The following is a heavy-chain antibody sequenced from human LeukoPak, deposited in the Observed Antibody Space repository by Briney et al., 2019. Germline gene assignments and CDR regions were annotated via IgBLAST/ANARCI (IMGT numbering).Heavy chain of an antibody. D-gene: IGHD2-21*02. Sequence: GGSLRLSCTASGFTFGDYAMSWVRQAPGKGLEWVGFSRSKAYGGTTEYAASVKGRFTISRDDSKSIAYLQMNSLKTEDTAVYYCTRDLPAYCGGDCYGYFQHWGQGTLVTVSS. CDR1: GFTFGDYA. V-gene: IGHV3-49*04. J-gene: IGHJ1*01. CDR2: SRSKAYGGTT. CDR3: TRDLPAYCGGDCYGYFQH.